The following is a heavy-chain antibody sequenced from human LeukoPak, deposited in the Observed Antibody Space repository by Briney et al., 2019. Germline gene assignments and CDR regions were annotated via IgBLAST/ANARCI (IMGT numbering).Heavy chain of an antibody. J-gene: IGHJ4*02. V-gene: IGHV3-30*04. CDR1: GFTFSSYA. CDR2: ISYDGSNK. Sequence: PGRSLRLSCAASGFTFSSYAMHWVRQAPGKGLEWVAVISYDGSNKYYADSVKGRFTISRDNSKNTLYLQMNSLRAEDTAVYYCAKGPDTAMARWGQGTLVTASS. D-gene: IGHD5-18*01. CDR3: AKGPDTAMAR.